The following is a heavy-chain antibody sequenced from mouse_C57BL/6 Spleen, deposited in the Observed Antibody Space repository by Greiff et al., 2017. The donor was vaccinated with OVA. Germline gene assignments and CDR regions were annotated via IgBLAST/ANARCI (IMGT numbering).Heavy chain of an antibody. V-gene: IGHV1-47*01. CDR2: FHPYNDDT. Sequence: VQLVESGAELVKPGASVKMSCKASGYTFTTYPIEWMKQNHGKSLEWIGNFHPYNDDTKYNEKFKGKATLTVEKSSSTVYLELSRLTSDDSAVYYCARGDYGSSYRYFDVWGTGTTVTVSS. J-gene: IGHJ1*03. CDR1: GYTFTTYP. D-gene: IGHD1-1*01. CDR3: ARGDYGSSYRYFDV.